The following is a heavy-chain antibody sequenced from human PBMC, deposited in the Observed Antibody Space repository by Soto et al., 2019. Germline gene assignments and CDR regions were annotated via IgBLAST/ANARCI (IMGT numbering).Heavy chain of an antibody. Sequence: AQLVESGGGLVQPGGSLRLSCAASGFTFSNYEMHWVRQAPGKGLEYVSGISNNGAHTDYAKSVKGRFTIFRDNSENTLYLQMGSLRAEDMALYYCARRGYGSRWPNVYMDVWGKGTTVTVSS. CDR1: GFTFSNYE. CDR3: ARRGYGSRWPNVYMDV. J-gene: IGHJ6*03. D-gene: IGHD6-13*01. V-gene: IGHV3-64*01. CDR2: ISNNGAHT.